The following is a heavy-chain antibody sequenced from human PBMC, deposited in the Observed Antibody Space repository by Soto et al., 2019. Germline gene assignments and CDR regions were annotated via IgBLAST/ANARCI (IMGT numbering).Heavy chain of an antibody. CDR2: IKSKTDGGTT. CDR3: TTVTYDILTGYQDY. V-gene: IGHV3-15*07. J-gene: IGHJ4*02. Sequence: EVQLVESGGGLVKPGGSLRLSCAASGFTFSNAWMNWVRQAPGKGRGWVGRIKSKTDGGTTDYAAPVKGRFTISRDDSKNTLYLQMNSLKTEDTAVYYCTTVTYDILTGYQDYWGQGTLVTVSS. CDR1: GFTFSNAW. D-gene: IGHD3-9*01.